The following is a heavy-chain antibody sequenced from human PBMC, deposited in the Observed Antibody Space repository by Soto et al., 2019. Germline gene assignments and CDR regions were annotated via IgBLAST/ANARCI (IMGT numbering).Heavy chain of an antibody. D-gene: IGHD2-2*03. V-gene: IGHV4-39*01. Sequence: SETLSLTCTVSGGSISSSSYYWGWIRQPPGKGLEWIGSIYYSGSTYYNPSLKSRVTISVDTSKNQFSLKLSSVTAADTAVYYCARRGYCSSTSCYLFDYWGQGTLVTVSS. J-gene: IGHJ4*02. CDR2: IYYSGST. CDR3: ARRGYCSSTSCYLFDY. CDR1: GGSISSSSYY.